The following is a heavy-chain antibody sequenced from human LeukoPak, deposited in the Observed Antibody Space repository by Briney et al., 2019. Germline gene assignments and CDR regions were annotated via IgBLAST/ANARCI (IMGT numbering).Heavy chain of an antibody. Sequence: SETLSLTCTVSGGSISSGSYYWSWIRQPAGKGLEWIGRIYTSGSTNYNPSLKSRVTISVDTSKNQFSLKLSSVTAADTAVYYCARVKGGYYYPGWFDPWGQGTLVTVSS. D-gene: IGHD3-22*01. CDR1: GGSISSGSYY. CDR3: ARVKGGYYYPGWFDP. V-gene: IGHV4-61*02. J-gene: IGHJ5*02. CDR2: IYTSGST.